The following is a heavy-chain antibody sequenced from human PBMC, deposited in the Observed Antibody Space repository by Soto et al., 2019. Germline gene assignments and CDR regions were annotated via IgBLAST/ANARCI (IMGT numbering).Heavy chain of an antibody. CDR2: IKQDGSEK. CDR3: ARDSPATGMKRFDY. J-gene: IGHJ4*02. CDR1: GFTFSSYW. V-gene: IGHV3-7*01. Sequence: PGGSLRLSCAVSGFTFSSYWMSWVRQAPGKGLEWVANIKQDGSEKFYVDSVKGRFTISRDNAKNSLYLQMNSLRAEDTAVYYCARDSPATGMKRFDYWGQGTLVTVSS. D-gene: IGHD1-1*01.